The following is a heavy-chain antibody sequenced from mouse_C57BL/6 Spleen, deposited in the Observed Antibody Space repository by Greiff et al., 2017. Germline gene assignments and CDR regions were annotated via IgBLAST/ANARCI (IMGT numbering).Heavy chain of an antibody. D-gene: IGHD6-1*01. CDR3: SRRAAKESSWFAC. CDR2: IYPGSGST. CDR1: GYTFTSSW. J-gene: IGHJ3*01. Sequence: VQLQQPGAELVKPGASVKMSCKASGYTFTSSWITWVKQRPGQGLEWIGDIYPGSGSTNYNEKFKSKATLTVDTSSSTAYMQLSSLTSEDSAVYCYSRRAAKESSWFACWGQGTLVTVS. V-gene: IGHV1-55*01.